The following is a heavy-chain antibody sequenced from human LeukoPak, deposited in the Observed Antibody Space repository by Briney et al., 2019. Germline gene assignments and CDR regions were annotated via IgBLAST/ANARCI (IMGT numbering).Heavy chain of an antibody. J-gene: IGHJ4*02. CDR1: GFIFSSYV. CDR3: AKLNLGEMAYFDS. Sequence: GGSLRLSCAASGFIFSSYVMGWVRQAPCKGLEWVSSISVGGGDTFTADSVKGRFTITRENSKNTLYLQMMGLRVEDTAIYYCAKLNLGEMAYFDSWGQGILVTVSS. V-gene: IGHV3-23*01. D-gene: IGHD2-21*01. CDR2: ISVGGGDT.